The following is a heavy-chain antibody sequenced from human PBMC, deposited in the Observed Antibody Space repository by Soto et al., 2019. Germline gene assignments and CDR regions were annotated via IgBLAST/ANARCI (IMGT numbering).Heavy chain of an antibody. Sequence: QVQLVQSGAEVQKPGSSVKVSCKASGGTFSSYAISWVRQAPGQGLEWMGGIIPIFCTANYAQKFQGRVTITADESTSTAYMELSSLRSEDTAVYYCARDNAVPGKLYYYYYGMDVWGQGTTVTVSS. V-gene: IGHV1-69*01. CDR3: ARDNAVPGKLYYYYYGMDV. CDR2: IIPIFCTA. J-gene: IGHJ6*02. CDR1: GGTFSSYA.